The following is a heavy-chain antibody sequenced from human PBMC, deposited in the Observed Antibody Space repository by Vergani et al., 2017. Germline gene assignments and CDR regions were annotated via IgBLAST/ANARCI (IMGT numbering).Heavy chain of an antibody. CDR2: ISSSSSYI. CDR3: AREKAEGLDN. V-gene: IGHV3-21*01. Sequence: EVQLVESGGGLVKPGGSLRLSCAASGFTFSSYSMNWVRQAPGKGLEWVSSISSSSSYIYYADSVKGRFTISTDNATNSLYLQMNSLSAEDTAVYYCAREKAEGLDNWGQGTLVTVSS. CDR1: GFTFSSYS. J-gene: IGHJ4*02.